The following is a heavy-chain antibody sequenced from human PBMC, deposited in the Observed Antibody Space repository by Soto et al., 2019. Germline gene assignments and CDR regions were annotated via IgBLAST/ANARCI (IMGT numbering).Heavy chain of an antibody. CDR1: GYTFTNYG. J-gene: IGHJ5*02. CDR3: ARTVGGTIRWFDP. V-gene: IGHV1-18*01. Sequence: QVQLVQSGGDMKKPGASVKVSCKASGYTFTNYGISWVRQAPGQGLEWMGWISAYNGNTNYPQKFQGRVTMTTDTSTTPAYIELRSLRFDDTAVYYCARTVGGTIRWFDPWGQGTLVTVSS. CDR2: ISAYNGNT. D-gene: IGHD1-26*01.